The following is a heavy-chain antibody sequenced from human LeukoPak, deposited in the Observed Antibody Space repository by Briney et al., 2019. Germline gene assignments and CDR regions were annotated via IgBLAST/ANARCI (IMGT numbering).Heavy chain of an antibody. Sequence: SVKVSCKASGGTLSSYAISWVRQAPGQGLEWMGGIFPIFGTANYAQKFQGRVTLTTDESTSTAYMGLSSIRSEDTAGSFCARVADCSSTGCYDYNQRDYYYMNAWGKGTRSPSP. V-gene: IGHV1-69*05. CDR1: GGTLSSYA. CDR3: ARVADCSSTGCYDYNQRDYYYMNA. D-gene: IGHD2-2*01. CDR2: IFPIFGTA. J-gene: IGHJ6*03.